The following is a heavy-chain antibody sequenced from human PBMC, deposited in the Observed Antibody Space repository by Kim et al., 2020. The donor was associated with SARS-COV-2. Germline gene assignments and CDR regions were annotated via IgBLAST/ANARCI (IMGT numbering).Heavy chain of an antibody. D-gene: IGHD6-19*01. CDR2: INRDGVTT. CDR1: GFTFDDYA. V-gene: IGHV3-43*02. CDR3: TRGAQWLIRN. Sequence: GGSLRLSCAASGFTFDDYAMHWVRQVPGKGLEWVSLINRDGVTTNYADSVKGRFTISRDNSKRSLYLHMTSLRSEDTALYYCTRGAQWLIRNWGQGTQVTVSS. J-gene: IGHJ4*02.